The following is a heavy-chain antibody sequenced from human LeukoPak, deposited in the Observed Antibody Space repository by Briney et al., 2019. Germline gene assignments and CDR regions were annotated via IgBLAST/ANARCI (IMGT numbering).Heavy chain of an antibody. V-gene: IGHV3-74*01. Sequence: PGGSLRLSCAASGFTFSSYWMHWVRQAPGKGLVWVSRIKSDGSTTNYADSVKGRFTISRDNAENTLYLQMNSLRVEDTAVYYCTRRVSTTCWFDPWGQGTLVTVSS. D-gene: IGHD2/OR15-2a*01. J-gene: IGHJ5*02. CDR2: IKSDGSTT. CDR3: TRRVSTTCWFDP. CDR1: GFTFSSYW.